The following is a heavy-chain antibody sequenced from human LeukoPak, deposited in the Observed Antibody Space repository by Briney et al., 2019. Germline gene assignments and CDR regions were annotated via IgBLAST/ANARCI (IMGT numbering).Heavy chain of an antibody. D-gene: IGHD2-15*01. CDR1: GGSFSGYY. CDR3: ARDYCSGGSCYGYGY. CDR2: INHSGST. J-gene: IGHJ4*02. V-gene: IGHV4-34*01. Sequence: SETLSLTCAVYGGSFSGYYWSWIRQPPGKGLEWIGEINHSGSTNYNPSLKSRVTISVDTSKNQFSPKLSSVTAADTAVYYCARDYCSGGSCYGYGYWGQGTLVTVSS.